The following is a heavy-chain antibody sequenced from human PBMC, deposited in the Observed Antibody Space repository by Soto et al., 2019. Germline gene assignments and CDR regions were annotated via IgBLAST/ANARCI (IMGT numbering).Heavy chain of an antibody. CDR1: GGSISSYY. V-gene: IGHV4-59*01. J-gene: IGHJ5*02. Sequence: SETLSLTSTVSGGSISSYYWSWVRQPPGKGLEWIGYIYYSGSTNYNPSLKSRVTISVDTSKNQFSLKLSSVTAADTAVYYCAREWGRYSREGWFDPWGQGTLVTVSS. CDR3: AREWGRYSREGWFDP. CDR2: IYYSGST. D-gene: IGHD6-13*01.